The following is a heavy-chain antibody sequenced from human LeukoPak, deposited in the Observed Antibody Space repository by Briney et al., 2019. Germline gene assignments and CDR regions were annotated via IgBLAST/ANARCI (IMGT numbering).Heavy chain of an antibody. D-gene: IGHD2-2*01. CDR2: IYYSGST. J-gene: IGHJ6*02. CDR3: ARFVWCSSTSCYRPTGMDV. Sequence: PSETLSLTCTVSGGSISSSSYYWSWIRQHPGKGLEWIGYIYYSGSTYYNPSLKSRVTISVDTSKNQFSLKLSSVTAADTAVYYCARFVWCSSTSCYRPTGMDVWGQGTTVTVSS. CDR1: GGSISSSSYY. V-gene: IGHV4-31*03.